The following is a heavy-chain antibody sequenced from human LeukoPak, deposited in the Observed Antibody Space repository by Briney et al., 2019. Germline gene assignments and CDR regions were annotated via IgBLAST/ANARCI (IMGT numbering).Heavy chain of an antibody. CDR2: ISGSGGST. CDR3: AKWHREMIVVVITPAALDDAFDN. J-gene: IGHJ3*02. D-gene: IGHD3-22*01. Sequence: GGSLRPSCAASGFTFSSYAMSWVRQAPGKGLEWVSAISGSGGSTYYADSVKGRFTISRDNSKNTLYLQMNSLRAEDTAVYYCAKWHREMIVVVITPAALDDAFDNWGQGTMVTVSS. CDR1: GFTFSSYA. V-gene: IGHV3-23*01.